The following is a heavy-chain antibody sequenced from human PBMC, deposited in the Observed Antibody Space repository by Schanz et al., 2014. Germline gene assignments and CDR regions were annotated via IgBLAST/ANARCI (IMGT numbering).Heavy chain of an antibody. Sequence: EVQLVESGGGLVQPGGSLRLSCAASGFTFSDSWMHWVRQAPGKGLVWVSRTSNDGSFTTFADSVKGRFIISRDNSKNTVYLQMNSLRAEDTAVYYCARDPGGTKTHGLGGQGTLVTVSS. CDR3: ARDPGGTKTHGL. D-gene: IGHD2-15*01. CDR1: GFTFSDSW. CDR2: TSNDGSFT. J-gene: IGHJ4*02. V-gene: IGHV3-74*01.